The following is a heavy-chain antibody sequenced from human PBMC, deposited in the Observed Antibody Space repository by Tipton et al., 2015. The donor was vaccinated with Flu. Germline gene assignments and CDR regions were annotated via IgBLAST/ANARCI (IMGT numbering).Heavy chain of an antibody. Sequence: TLSLTCTVSGGSISGFSWSWIRQPPGKGLECIGYVSYSGTTNYNPSLKSRVTISTDASKNQVSLKLTSVTSADTAVYYCAREHFYDTDLDDWYFDLWGRGTLVTVSS. J-gene: IGHJ2*01. CDR2: VSYSGTT. CDR3: AREHFYDTDLDDWYFDL. CDR1: GGSISGFS. D-gene: IGHD3-22*01. V-gene: IGHV4-59*01.